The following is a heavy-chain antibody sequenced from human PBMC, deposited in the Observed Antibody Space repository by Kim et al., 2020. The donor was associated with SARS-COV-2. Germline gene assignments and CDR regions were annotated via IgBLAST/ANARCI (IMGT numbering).Heavy chain of an antibody. Sequence: GGSLRLSCAASGFTFSSYAMSWVRQAPGKGLEWVSVIYSGGSSTYYADSVKGRFTISRDNSKNTLYLQMNSLRAEDTAVYYCAKVTQGWFDPWGQGTLVTVSS. CDR2: IYSGGSST. CDR3: AKVTQGWFDP. J-gene: IGHJ5*02. V-gene: IGHV3-23*03. CDR1: GFTFSSYA.